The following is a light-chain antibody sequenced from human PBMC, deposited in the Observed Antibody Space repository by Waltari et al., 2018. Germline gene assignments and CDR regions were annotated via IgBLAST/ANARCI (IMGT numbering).Light chain of an antibody. V-gene: IGKV1-39*01. CDR3: QQSYSIVYT. CDR2: SAS. Sequence: DIQMTQSPSSLSASVGDRVTITCRASQSISTYLNWYQQKLGKAPKLLIYSASSLESGVPSRFSGGGSGTEFTLTISSLQPEDFATYYCQQSYSIVYTFGQGTKLEIK. CDR1: QSISTY. J-gene: IGKJ2*01.